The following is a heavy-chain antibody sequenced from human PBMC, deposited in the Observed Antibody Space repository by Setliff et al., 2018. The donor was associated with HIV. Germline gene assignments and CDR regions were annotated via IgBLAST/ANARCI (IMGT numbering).Heavy chain of an antibody. CDR1: GGSFSRYY. Sequence: PSETLSLTCAVYGGSFSRYYWSWIRQPPGKGLEWIGEINHSGSTNYNPSLKSRVTISVDTSKNQFSLKLSSVTAADTAVYYCAIRGSSGWYVGGYFDYWGQGTLVTVS. J-gene: IGHJ4*02. D-gene: IGHD6-19*01. V-gene: IGHV4-34*01. CDR3: AIRGSSGWYVGGYFDY. CDR2: INHSGST.